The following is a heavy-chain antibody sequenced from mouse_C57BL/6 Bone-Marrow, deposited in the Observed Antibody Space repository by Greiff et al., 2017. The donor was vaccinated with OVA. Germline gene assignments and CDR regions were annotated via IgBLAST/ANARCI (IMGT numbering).Heavy chain of an antibody. CDR1: GYSITSGYY. V-gene: IGHV3-6*01. CDR2: ISYDGSN. CDR3: ARGGYYGSSDD. D-gene: IGHD1-1*01. J-gene: IGHJ2*01. Sequence: EVKVEESGPGLVKPSQSLSLTCSVTGYSITSGYYWNWIRQFPGNKLEWMGYISYDGSNNYNPYLKNRISITRDTSKNQFFLKLNSVTTEDTATYYCARGGYYGSSDDWGQGTTLTVSS.